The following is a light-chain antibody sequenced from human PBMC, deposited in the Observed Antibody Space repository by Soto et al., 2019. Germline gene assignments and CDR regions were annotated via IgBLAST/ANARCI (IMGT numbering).Light chain of an antibody. J-gene: IGKJ5*01. CDR2: AAS. Sequence: DIQMTQSPSSLSASVGDRVTITCRASQSINRLLNWYRQKPGKAPKLLIYAASSLQSGVPSRFSGSGSGTDFTLTISSLQPEDFATYYCQQSYSPPPVTFGQGTRMEIK. CDR1: QSINRL. CDR3: QQSYSPPPVT. V-gene: IGKV1-39*01.